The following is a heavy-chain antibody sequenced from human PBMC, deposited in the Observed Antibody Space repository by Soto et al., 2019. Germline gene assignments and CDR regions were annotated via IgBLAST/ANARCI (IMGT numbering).Heavy chain of an antibody. D-gene: IGHD7-27*01. CDR2: IIPIFGTA. Sequence: ASVKVSCKASGGTFSSYAISWVRQAPGQGLEWMGGIIPIFGTANYAQKFQGRVTITADESTSTAYMELSSLRSEDTAVYYCARYRRLGTEYYYYYYGMDVWGQGTTVTVSS. V-gene: IGHV1-69*13. CDR3: ARYRRLGTEYYYYYYGMDV. CDR1: GGTFSSYA. J-gene: IGHJ6*02.